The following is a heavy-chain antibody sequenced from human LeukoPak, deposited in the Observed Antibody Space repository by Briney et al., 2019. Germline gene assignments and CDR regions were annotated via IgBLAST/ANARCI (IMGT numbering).Heavy chain of an antibody. CDR1: GGSISSSGYY. J-gene: IGHJ4*02. D-gene: IGHD3-3*01. Sequence: SETLSLTCTVSGGSISSSGYYWGWIRQSPGEGLEWVGNIYYSGITYYNPSLKSRVTISVDTSKKQFSLKLSSVTAADTAVYYCASGIFWSGYSYDYWGQGTLVTVSS. CDR3: ASGIFWSGYSYDY. V-gene: IGHV4-39*01. CDR2: IYYSGIT.